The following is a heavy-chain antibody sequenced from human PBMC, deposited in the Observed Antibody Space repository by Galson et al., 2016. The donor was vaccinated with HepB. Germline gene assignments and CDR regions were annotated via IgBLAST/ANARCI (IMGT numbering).Heavy chain of an antibody. D-gene: IGHD6-6*01. Sequence: CAISGDSVSNNIAAWNWIRQSPSRGLQWLGRVYYRSTWYNDYAVSVRSRITINPDTSKNQLSLQLSSVTPDDTAVYYCARAGGLNEYFHFDYWGQGTLVTVSS. V-gene: IGHV6-1*01. CDR3: ARAGGLNEYFHFDY. CDR2: VYYRSTWYN. CDR1: GDSVSNNIAA. J-gene: IGHJ4*02.